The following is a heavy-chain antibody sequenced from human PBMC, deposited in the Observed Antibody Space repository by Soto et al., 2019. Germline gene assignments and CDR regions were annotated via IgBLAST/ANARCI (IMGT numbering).Heavy chain of an antibody. CDR3: ARLPNYYDSSGYYYVRDYYGMDV. J-gene: IGHJ6*02. D-gene: IGHD3-22*01. CDR2: INPNSGGT. Sequence: EASVKVSCKASGYTFTGYYMHWVRQAPGQGLEWMGWINPNSGGTNYAQKFQGRVTMTRDTSISTAYMELSRLRSDDTAVYYCARLPNYYDSSGYYYVRDYYGMDVWGQGTTVTVSS. CDR1: GYTFTGYY. V-gene: IGHV1-2*02.